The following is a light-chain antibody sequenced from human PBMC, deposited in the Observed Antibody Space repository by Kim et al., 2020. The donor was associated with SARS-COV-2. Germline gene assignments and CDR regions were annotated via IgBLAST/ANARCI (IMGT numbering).Light chain of an antibody. CDR1: SGQSRYA. J-gene: IGLJ3*02. CDR3: QTWGTGIWV. CDR2: INSDGSH. Sequence: SVKLTCTLGSGQSRYAIAWHQQQPEKGPRYLMKINSDGSHSKGDGIPDRFSGSSSGAERYLTISSLQSEDEADYYCQTWGTGIWVFGGGTQLTVL. V-gene: IGLV4-69*01.